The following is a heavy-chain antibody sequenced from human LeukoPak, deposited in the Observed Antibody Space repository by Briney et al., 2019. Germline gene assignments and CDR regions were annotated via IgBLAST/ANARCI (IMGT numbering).Heavy chain of an antibody. CDR3: ARVAAGSRYYFDD. D-gene: IGHD2-15*01. CDR1: GGSISSYY. CDR2: LYHSGST. J-gene: IGHJ4*02. V-gene: IGHV4-4*07. Sequence: SETLSLTCTVSGGSISSYYWSWIRQPAGKGLEWIGSLYHSGSTYYNPSLQSRVTTSVDTSKNQFSLKLSSVTAADTAVYFCARVAAGSRYYFDDWGQGTLVTVSS.